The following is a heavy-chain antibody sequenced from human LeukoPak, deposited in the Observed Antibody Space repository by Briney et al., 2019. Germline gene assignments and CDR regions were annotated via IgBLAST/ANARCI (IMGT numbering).Heavy chain of an antibody. CDR3: ARDLKRAARNNWFDP. V-gene: IGHV1-2*02. D-gene: IGHD6-6*01. CDR1: GYTFTSYY. CDR2: INPNSGGT. J-gene: IGHJ5*02. Sequence: ASVKVSCKASGYTFTSYYMHWVRQAPGQGLEWMGWINPNSGGTNYAQKFRGRVTMTRDTSISTAYMELSRLRSDDTAVYYCARDLKRAARNNWFDPWGQGTLVTVSS.